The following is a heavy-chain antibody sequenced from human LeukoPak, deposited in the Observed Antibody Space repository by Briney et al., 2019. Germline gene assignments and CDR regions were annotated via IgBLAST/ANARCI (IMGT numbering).Heavy chain of an antibody. V-gene: IGHV3-23*01. Sequence: GGSLRLSCAASGFTFSSYAMSWVRQAPGKGLEWVSTFTSNGGSAYYADSVKGRFTISRDSYKNTLYLQMNSPRAEDAAVYYCAKAPVTTCSGAYCYPFDYWGQGTLVTVSS. D-gene: IGHD2-15*01. CDR3: AKAPVTTCSGAYCYPFDY. CDR2: FTSNGGSA. CDR1: GFTFSSYA. J-gene: IGHJ4*02.